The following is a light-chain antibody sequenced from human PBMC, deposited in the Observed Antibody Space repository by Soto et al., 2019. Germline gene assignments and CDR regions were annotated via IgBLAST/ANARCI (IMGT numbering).Light chain of an antibody. CDR3: QQSYSTPRT. CDR2: DAS. J-gene: IGKJ1*01. CDR1: QSITNR. V-gene: IGKV1-39*01. Sequence: DIQMTQSPSTLSSSVGDRVTLTCRASQSITNRLAWYQQKPGKAPKVLIYDASSLQSGVPSRFSGSGSGTDFTLTISSLKPEDFETYYCQQSYSTPRTFGQGTKVDIK.